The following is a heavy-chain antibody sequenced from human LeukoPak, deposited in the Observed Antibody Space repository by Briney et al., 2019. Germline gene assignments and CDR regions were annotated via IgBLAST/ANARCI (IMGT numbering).Heavy chain of an antibody. J-gene: IGHJ6*02. Sequence: ASVKVSCKASGYTFTSYGISWVRQAPGQGLEWMGWISAYNGNTNYAQKLQGRVTMTTDTSTSTAYMELRSLRSDDTAVYYCARDHEEGIWQQLVSGYYYYGMDVWGQGTTVTVSS. CDR1: GYTFTSYG. V-gene: IGHV1-18*01. CDR2: ISAYNGNT. D-gene: IGHD6-13*01. CDR3: ARDHEEGIWQQLVSGYYYYGMDV.